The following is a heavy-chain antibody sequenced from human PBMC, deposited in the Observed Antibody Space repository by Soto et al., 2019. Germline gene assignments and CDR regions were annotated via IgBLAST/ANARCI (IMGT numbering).Heavy chain of an antibody. D-gene: IGHD3-10*01. Sequence: QVQVQQSGPGLVKPSETLSLTCTVSSGPSKSHNWGWIRQPPGRGLEWIGYVYDTWSTSYNPSLKSRVTVSADTSTNRISLTLRFVTAADTAVYCCVRQGIGFLHGLVDVWGQGTRVIVSS. CDR1: SGPSKSHN. CDR3: VRQGIGFLHGLVDV. CDR2: VYDTWST. V-gene: IGHV4-59*08. J-gene: IGHJ6*01.